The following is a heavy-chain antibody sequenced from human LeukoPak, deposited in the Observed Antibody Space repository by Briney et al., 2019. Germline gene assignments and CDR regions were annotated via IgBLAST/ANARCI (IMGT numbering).Heavy chain of an antibody. CDR1: GGSISSYY. Sequence: PSETLSLTCTVSGGSISSYYWSWIRQPPGKGLEWIGYIYYSGSTNYNPSLKSRVTISVDTSKNQFSLKLSSVTAADTAVYYCAQSSGTPPYYYGMDVWGQGPTVTVSS. CDR3: AQSSGTPPYYYGMDV. CDR2: IYYSGST. J-gene: IGHJ6*02. D-gene: IGHD3-10*01. V-gene: IGHV4-59*08.